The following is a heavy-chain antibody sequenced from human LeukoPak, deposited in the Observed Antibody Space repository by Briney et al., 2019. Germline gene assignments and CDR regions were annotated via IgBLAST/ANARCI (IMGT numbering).Heavy chain of an antibody. D-gene: IGHD3-3*01. CDR3: ARGVITIFGVVIQLDY. Sequence: PSETLSLTRTVSGGPISSGDYYWGWIRQPPGKGLEGIGTIYYSGSTYYNPSLKSRVTISVDTSKNQFSLKRSSGTAADTAVYYCARGVITIFGVVIQLDYWGQGTLVTVSS. J-gene: IGHJ4*02. V-gene: IGHV4-30-4*08. CDR1: GGPISSGDYY. CDR2: IYYSGST.